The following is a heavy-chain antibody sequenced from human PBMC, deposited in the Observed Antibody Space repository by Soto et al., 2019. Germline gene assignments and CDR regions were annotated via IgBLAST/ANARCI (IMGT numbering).Heavy chain of an antibody. CDR2: IDPSDSYT. CDR3: ARHSNPPEAYDFWSGYYYWFDP. D-gene: IGHD3-3*01. J-gene: IGHJ5*02. Sequence: PGESLKISCKGSGYSFTSYWISWVRQMPGKGLEWMGRIDPSDSYTNYSPSFQGHVTISADKSISTAYLQWSSLKASDTAMYYCARHSNPPEAYDFWSGYYYWFDPWGQGTLVTVSS. CDR1: GYSFTSYW. V-gene: IGHV5-10-1*01.